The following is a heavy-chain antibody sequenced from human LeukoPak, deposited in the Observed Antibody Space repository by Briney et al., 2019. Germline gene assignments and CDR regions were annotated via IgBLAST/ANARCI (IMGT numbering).Heavy chain of an antibody. CDR1: GYSFTSYW. CDR3: ARGLAAAGTPYYYYMDV. CDR2: VYPRDSNT. D-gene: IGHD6-13*01. V-gene: IGHV5-51*01. Sequence: GESLKISCLGSGYSFTSYWIGWVRQMPGKGLEWMGIVYPRDSNTRYSPSFQGQVPISADKSINTAYLQWSSLKASDTAMHYCARGLAAAGTPYYYYMDVWGKGTTVTVSS. J-gene: IGHJ6*03.